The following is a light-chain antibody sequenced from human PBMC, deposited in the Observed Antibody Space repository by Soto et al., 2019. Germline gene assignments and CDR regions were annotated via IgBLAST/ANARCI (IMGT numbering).Light chain of an antibody. Sequence: EILLTQSPAALSLSPGGRATLSCRVSQSINIYLAWYQQKLGQAPRLLIYDASIRATGIPARFSGSGSGTDFALTISSLEPEGFGVYYCQQRYSCPLTFGGGTKVEIK. CDR1: QSINIY. V-gene: IGKV3-11*01. CDR2: DAS. CDR3: QQRYSCPLT. J-gene: IGKJ4*01.